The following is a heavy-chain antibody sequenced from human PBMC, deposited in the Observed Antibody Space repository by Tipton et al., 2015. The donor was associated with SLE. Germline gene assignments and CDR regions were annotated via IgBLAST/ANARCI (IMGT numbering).Heavy chain of an antibody. D-gene: IGHD6-6*01. CDR1: GGSINSGDYS. CDR3: ARDVGEWSSSSGSYGMDV. CDR2: IFHSGNA. J-gene: IGHJ6*02. V-gene: IGHV4-30-2*01. Sequence: LRLSCAVSGGSINSGDYSWSWIRQPPGKGLEWIGYIFHSGNAYYNPSLKSRVTISVDMSRNQFSLRLDSVTAADTALYYCARDVGEWSSSSGSYGMDVWGQGTTVTVYS.